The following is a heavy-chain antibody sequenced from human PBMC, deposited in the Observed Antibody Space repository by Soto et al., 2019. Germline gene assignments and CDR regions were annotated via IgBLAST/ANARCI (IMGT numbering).Heavy chain of an antibody. CDR3: ARARVLRYFDWLLHNWFDP. J-gene: IGHJ5*02. CDR1: GYTFTSYA. V-gene: IGHV1-3*01. Sequence: QVQLVQSGAEVKKPGASVKVSCKASGYTFTSYATHWVRQAPGQRLEWMGWINAGNGNTKYSQKFQGRVTITRDTSASTAYMELSSLRSEDTAVYYCARARVLRYFDWLLHNWFDPWGQGTLVTVSS. CDR2: INAGNGNT. D-gene: IGHD3-9*01.